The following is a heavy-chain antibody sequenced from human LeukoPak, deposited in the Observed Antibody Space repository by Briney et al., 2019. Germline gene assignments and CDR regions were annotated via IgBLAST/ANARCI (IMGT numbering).Heavy chain of an antibody. CDR1: GFTFSSYW. J-gene: IGHJ4*02. CDR2: IKRDGGEK. Sequence: GGSLRLSCAASGFTFSSYWMSWVRQAPGKGLEWVANIKRDGGEKYYVDSVKGRFTISRDNAKNSLYLQMNSLRAEDTAVYYCARGKQQRTYHFDYWGQGTLVTVSS. D-gene: IGHD6-13*01. CDR3: ARGKQQRTYHFDY. V-gene: IGHV3-7*01.